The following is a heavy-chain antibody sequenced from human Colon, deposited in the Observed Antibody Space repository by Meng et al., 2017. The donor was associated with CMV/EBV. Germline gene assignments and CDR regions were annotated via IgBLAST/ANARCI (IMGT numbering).Heavy chain of an antibody. V-gene: IGHV4-4*07. D-gene: IGHD3-10*01. CDR1: GDAINKYY. J-gene: IGHJ4*02. Sequence: QVQLQEAGPALVKPSETLSLTCNVSGDAINKYYWAWLRQPAGKGLEFIGRIDGSGNTDDNPSLKSRVTMSVDTSKNQLSLKLYSVTAADTAIYYCARAGARGVPVDYWGQGTLVTVSS. CDR2: IDGSGNT. CDR3: ARAGARGVPVDY.